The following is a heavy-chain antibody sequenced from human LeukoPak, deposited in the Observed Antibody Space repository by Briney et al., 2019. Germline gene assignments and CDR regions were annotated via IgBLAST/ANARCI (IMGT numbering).Heavy chain of an antibody. CDR3: VRGGSWYAAFDF. CDR1: GFNFRIHY. V-gene: IGHV3-7*04. J-gene: IGHJ3*01. Sequence: GGSLRLSCAASGFNFRIHYMSWVRQAPGKGLEWVANIKQDGSEKYYVDSVKGRFTISRDNAKNSLYPQMNSLRAEDTAVYYCVRGGSWYAAFDFWGQGTVVPVSS. CDR2: IKQDGSEK. D-gene: IGHD6-13*01.